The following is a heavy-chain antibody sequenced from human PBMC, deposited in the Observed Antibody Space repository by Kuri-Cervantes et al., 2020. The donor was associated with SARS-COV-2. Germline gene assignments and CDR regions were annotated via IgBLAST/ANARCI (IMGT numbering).Heavy chain of an antibody. CDR3: ARGVRSIAAHHAFDI. V-gene: IGHV3-9*01. CDR2: ISWNSGSI. Sequence: GGSLRLSCAASGFTFDDYAMHWVRQAPGKGLEWVSGISWNSGSIGYADSVKGRFTISRDNAKNSLYLQMNSLRAEDTAVYYCARGVRSIAAHHAFDIWGQGTMVTVSS. D-gene: IGHD6-6*01. J-gene: IGHJ3*02. CDR1: GFTFDDYA.